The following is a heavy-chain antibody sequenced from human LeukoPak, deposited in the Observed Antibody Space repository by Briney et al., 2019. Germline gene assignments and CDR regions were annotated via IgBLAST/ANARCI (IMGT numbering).Heavy chain of an antibody. D-gene: IGHD5-18*01. V-gene: IGHV5-51*01. J-gene: IGHJ3*02. CDR3: AREDTAMSEDAFDI. CDR1: GYSFTSYW. CDR2: IYPGDSDT. Sequence: KGGESLKISCKGSGYSFTSYWIGWVRQMPGKGLEWMGIIYPGDSDTRYSPSFQGQVTISADKSIGTAYLQWSSLKASDTAMYYCAREDTAMSEDAFDIWGQGTMVTVSS.